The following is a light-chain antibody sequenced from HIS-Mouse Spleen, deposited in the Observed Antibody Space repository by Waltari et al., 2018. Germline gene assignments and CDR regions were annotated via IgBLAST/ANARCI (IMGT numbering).Light chain of an antibody. CDR3: NSRDSSGNHVV. CDR2: KDS. J-gene: IGLJ2*01. Sequence: SYELTQPPSVSVSLGQMARITCSGEALPKKYAYWYQQKPGQFPVLVIYKDSERPSGIPERFSGSSSGTIVTLTISGVQAEDEADYYCNSRDSSGNHVVFGGGTKLTVL. V-gene: IGLV3-16*01. CDR1: ALPKKY.